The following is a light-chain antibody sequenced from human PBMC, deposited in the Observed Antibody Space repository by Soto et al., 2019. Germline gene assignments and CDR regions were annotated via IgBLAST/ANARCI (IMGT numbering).Light chain of an antibody. Sequence: ETLLTQSPATLSVSPGETATLSCMASQSVSNSLAWYRQKPGQPPSLLIYATSTRATGVPARFTGSGSGTEFTLTISSLQSEDFAVYYCHQYYDWPPWTFGQGTKVDIK. CDR1: QSVSNS. CDR3: HQYYDWPPWT. CDR2: ATS. V-gene: IGKV3-15*01. J-gene: IGKJ1*01.